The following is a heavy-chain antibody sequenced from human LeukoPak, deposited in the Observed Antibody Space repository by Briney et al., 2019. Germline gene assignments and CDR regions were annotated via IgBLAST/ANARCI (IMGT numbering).Heavy chain of an antibody. Sequence: GASVKVSCKASGYTFTGYYMHWVRQAPGQGLEWMGWMRPSSGNTEFAQKFQGRVTMTRDTSISTAYMELTSLTSDDTALYYCARGRVGFDYWGQGTLVTVSS. CDR1: GYTFTGYY. D-gene: IGHD1-26*01. J-gene: IGHJ4*02. CDR3: ARGRVGFDY. V-gene: IGHV1-8*02. CDR2: MRPSSGNT.